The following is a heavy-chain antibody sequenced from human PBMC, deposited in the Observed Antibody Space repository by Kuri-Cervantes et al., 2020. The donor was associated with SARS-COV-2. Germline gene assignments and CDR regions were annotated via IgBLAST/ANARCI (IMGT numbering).Heavy chain of an antibody. D-gene: IGHD2-15*01. CDR3: AREGGSRYHDAFDI. J-gene: IGHJ3*02. V-gene: IGHV4-39*07. CDR1: GGSISSSSYY. Sequence: SETLSLTCTVSGGSISSSSYYWGWIRQPPGKGLEWIGSIYYSGSTYYNPSLKSRVTISVDTSKNQFSLKLSSVTAADTAVYYCAREGGSRYHDAFDIWGQGTMVTDSS. CDR2: IYYSGST.